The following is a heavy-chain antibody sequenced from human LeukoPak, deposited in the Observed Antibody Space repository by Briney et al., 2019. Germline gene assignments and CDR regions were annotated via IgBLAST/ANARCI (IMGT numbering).Heavy chain of an antibody. CDR3: ARDVIPFMLRGVATDS. J-gene: IGHJ4*02. V-gene: IGHV3-21*01. D-gene: IGHD3-10*01. Sequence: AGGSLRLSFAASGFTVSSNYMSWVRQAPGKGLEWVSSISSSSSYIYYADSVKGRFTISRDNAKSSLYLQMNSLRAEDTAVYYCARDVIPFMLRGVATDSWGQGTLVTVSS. CDR1: GFTVSSNY. CDR2: ISSSSSYI.